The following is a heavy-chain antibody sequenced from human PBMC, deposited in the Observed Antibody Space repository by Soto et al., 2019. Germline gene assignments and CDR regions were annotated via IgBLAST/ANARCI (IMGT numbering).Heavy chain of an antibody. CDR1: GGTFSSYA. Sequence: SVKVSCKASGGTFSSYAISWVRQAPGQGLEWMGGIIPIFGTANYAQKFQGRVTITADESTSTAYMELSSVTAADTAVYYCASGQRSTPLQYYFDYWGQGTLVTVS. CDR3: ASGQRSTPLQYYFDY. V-gene: IGHV1-69*13. J-gene: IGHJ4*02. CDR2: IIPIFGTA. D-gene: IGHD4-4*01.